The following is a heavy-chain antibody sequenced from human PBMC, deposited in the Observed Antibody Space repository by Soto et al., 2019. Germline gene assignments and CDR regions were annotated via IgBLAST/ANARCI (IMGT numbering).Heavy chain of an antibody. CDR3: ARSSSSYVDFDY. V-gene: IGHV1-46*01. CDR1: GYTFTSYY. D-gene: IGHD6-13*01. CDR2: INPSGGST. Sequence: ASVKVSCKASGYTFTSYYMHWVRQAPGQGLEWMGIINPSGGSTSYAQKFQGQVTISADKSISTAYLQWSSLKASDTAMYYCARSSSSYVDFDYWGQGTLVTVSS. J-gene: IGHJ4*02.